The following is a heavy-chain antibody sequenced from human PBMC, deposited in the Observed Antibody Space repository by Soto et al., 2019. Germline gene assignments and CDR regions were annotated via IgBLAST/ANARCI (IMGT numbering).Heavy chain of an antibody. D-gene: IGHD6-6*01. Sequence: SETLSLTCTVSGGSISSSSYYWGWIRQPPGKGLEWIGSIYYRGSTYYNPSLKSRVTISVDTSKNQFSLKLSSVTAADTAVYYCARTSIAARRSFYYGMDVWGQGTTVT. J-gene: IGHJ6*02. CDR3: ARTSIAARRSFYYGMDV. CDR1: GGSISSSSYY. V-gene: IGHV4-39*01. CDR2: IYYRGST.